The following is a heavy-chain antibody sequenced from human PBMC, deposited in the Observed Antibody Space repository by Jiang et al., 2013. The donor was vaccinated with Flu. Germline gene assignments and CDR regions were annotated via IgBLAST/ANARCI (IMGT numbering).Heavy chain of an antibody. D-gene: IGHD5-18*01. V-gene: IGHV4-39*01. CDR3: ATVRRYTAMEYYYYYGMDV. CDR1: GGSISSSSYY. CDR2: IYYSGST. Sequence: LLKPSETLSLTCTVSGGSISSSSYYWGWIRQPPGKGLEWIGSIYYSGSTYYNPSLKSRVTISVDTSKNQFSLKLSSVTAADTAVYYCATVRRYTAMEYYYYYGMDVWGQGTTVTVSS. J-gene: IGHJ6*02.